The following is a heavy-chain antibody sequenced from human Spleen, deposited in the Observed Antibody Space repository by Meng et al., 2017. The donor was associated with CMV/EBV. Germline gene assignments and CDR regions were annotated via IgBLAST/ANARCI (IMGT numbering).Heavy chain of an antibody. D-gene: IGHD3-10*01. J-gene: IGHJ4*02. Sequence: GGSLRLSCAASGFTFSSYSMNWVRQAPGKGLEWVSSISSSSSYIYYADSVKGRFTISRDNAKNSLYLQMNSLRAEDTAVYYCARDRVTMVRVVISLWGQGTLVTVSS. CDR1: GFTFSSYS. CDR3: ARDRVTMVRVVISL. V-gene: IGHV3-21*01. CDR2: ISSSSSYI.